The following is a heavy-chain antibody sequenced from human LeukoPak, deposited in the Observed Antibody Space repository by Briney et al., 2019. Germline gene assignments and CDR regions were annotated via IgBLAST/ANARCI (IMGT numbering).Heavy chain of an antibody. V-gene: IGHV3-23*01. J-gene: IGHJ3*02. CDR3: AKDRDDYVWGSYLGAFDI. Sequence: GGSLRLSCAASGFTFSSYAMTWVRQAPGKGLEWVSGISGSGGSTYYADSVKGRFIISRDYSKNTLYLQMNSLRAEDTAVFYCAKDRDDYVWGSYLGAFDIWGQGTMVTVSS. D-gene: IGHD3-16*01. CDR1: GFTFSSYA. CDR2: ISGSGGST.